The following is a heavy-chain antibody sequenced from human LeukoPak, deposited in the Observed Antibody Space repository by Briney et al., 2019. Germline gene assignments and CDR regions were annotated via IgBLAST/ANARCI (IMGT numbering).Heavy chain of an antibody. CDR3: ATIFGVVIGGIRFDP. V-gene: IGHV3-23*01. Sequence: HGGSLRLSCAASGFTFSSYAMSWVRQAPGKGLEWVSAISGSGGSTYYADSVKGRFTISRDNSKNTLYLQMNSLRAEDTAVYYCATIFGVVIGGIRFDPWGQGTLVTVSS. J-gene: IGHJ5*02. CDR1: GFTFSSYA. D-gene: IGHD3-3*01. CDR2: ISGSGGST.